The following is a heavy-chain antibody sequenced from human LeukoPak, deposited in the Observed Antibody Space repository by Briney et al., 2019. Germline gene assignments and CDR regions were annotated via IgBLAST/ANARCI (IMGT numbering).Heavy chain of an antibody. CDR3: AKDRPYSITYGMDV. CDR2: ISGSGGST. J-gene: IGHJ6*02. CDR1: GFTFSSYA. Sequence: GGSLRLSCAASGFTFSSYAMSWVRQAPGKGLEWVSAISGSGGSTYYADSVKGRFTISRDNSKNTLYLQMNSLRAEDTAVYYRAKDRPYSITYGMDVWGQGTTVTVSS. D-gene: IGHD6-13*01. V-gene: IGHV3-23*01.